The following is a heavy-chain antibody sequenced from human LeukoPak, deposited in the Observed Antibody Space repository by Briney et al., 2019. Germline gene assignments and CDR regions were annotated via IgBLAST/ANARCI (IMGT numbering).Heavy chain of an antibody. CDR2: IYTSGST. D-gene: IGHD3-22*01. CDR3: AREVPVNYYDSSGYYYYYYYMDV. CDR1: GGSISSGSYY. V-gene: IGHV4-61*02. J-gene: IGHJ6*03. Sequence: SQTLSLTCTVSGGSISSGSYYWSWIRQPAGKGLEWIGRIYTSGSTNYNPSLKSRVTISVDTSKNQFSLKLSSVTAADTAVYYCAREVPVNYYDSSGYYYYYYYMDVWGKGTTVTVSS.